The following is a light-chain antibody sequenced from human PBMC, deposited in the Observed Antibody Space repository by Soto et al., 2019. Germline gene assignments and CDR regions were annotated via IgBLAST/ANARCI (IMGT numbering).Light chain of an antibody. CDR1: SSDVGGYDY. CDR3: QAYDYSLTAFV. J-gene: IGLJ3*02. CDR2: EVN. V-gene: IGLV2-14*01. Sequence: QSVLTQPASVSGSPGQSITISCTGTSSDVGGYDYVSWYQLHPGKAPKLMVFEVNNRPSGVSYRFSGSKSGNTASLTISGLQAEDEADYYCQAYDYSLTAFVFGGGTKLTVL.